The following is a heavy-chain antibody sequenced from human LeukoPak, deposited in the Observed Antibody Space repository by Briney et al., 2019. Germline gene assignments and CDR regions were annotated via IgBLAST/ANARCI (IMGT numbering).Heavy chain of an antibody. J-gene: IGHJ3*01. CDR3: ARDARGAAAADDAFDV. CDR1: GYTLTELS. V-gene: IGHV1-24*01. Sequence: ASVKVSCKVSGYTLTELSMHWVRQAPGKGLEWMGGFDPEDGETIYAQKFQGRVTMTEDTSTDTAYMELSSLTSEDTAVYYCARDARGAAAADDAFDVWGQGTMVTVSS. D-gene: IGHD6-13*01. CDR2: FDPEDGET.